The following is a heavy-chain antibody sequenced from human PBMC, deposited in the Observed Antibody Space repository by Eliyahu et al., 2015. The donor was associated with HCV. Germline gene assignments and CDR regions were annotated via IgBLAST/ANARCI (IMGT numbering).Heavy chain of an antibody. Sequence: EVQLVESGGGLVKPGGSLRLXCAASGFXFSSYSMNWFRQAPGKGLEWVSSISSSSSYIYYADSVKGRFTISRDNAKNSLYLQMNSLRAEDTAVYYCARAKLLWFGEVDYWGQGTLVTVSS. D-gene: IGHD3-10*01. CDR1: GFXFSSYS. CDR3: ARAKLLWFGEVDY. CDR2: ISSSSSYI. V-gene: IGHV3-21*01. J-gene: IGHJ4*02.